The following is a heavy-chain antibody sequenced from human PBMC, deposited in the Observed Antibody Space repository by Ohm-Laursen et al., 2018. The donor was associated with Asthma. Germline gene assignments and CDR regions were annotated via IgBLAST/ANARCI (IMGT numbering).Heavy chain of an antibody. CDR1: GFTLGDYF. CDR2: LFPDGRRT. CDR3: ARGNVEGLL. J-gene: IGHJ4*02. V-gene: IGHV3-74*01. Sequence: GSLRLSCTASGFTLGDYFMHWVRQGPGEGLLWISHLFPDGRRTNYADAVKGRFTISRDDAQNTVYLQMHSLRVDDTAVYFCARGNVEGLLWGQGTLVTVSS.